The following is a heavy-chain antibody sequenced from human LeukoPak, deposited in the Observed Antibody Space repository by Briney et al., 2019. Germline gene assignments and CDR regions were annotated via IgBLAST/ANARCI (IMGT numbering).Heavy chain of an antibody. CDR3: ARRSGYDYFDY. J-gene: IGHJ4*02. Sequence: SVKVSCKASGGTFSSYAISWVRQAPGQGLEWMGRIIPILGIANYAQKFQGRVTITADKSTSTAYMELSSLRSEDTAVYYCARRSGYDYFDYWGQGTLVTVSS. D-gene: IGHD5-12*01. CDR1: GGTFSSYA. V-gene: IGHV1-69*04. CDR2: IIPILGIA.